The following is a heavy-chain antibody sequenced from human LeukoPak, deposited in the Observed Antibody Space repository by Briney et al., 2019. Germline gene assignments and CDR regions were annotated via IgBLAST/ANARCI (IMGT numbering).Heavy chain of an antibody. CDR1: GFTFSNYV. D-gene: IGHD5-18*01. CDR2: ISYDGRNK. V-gene: IGHV3-30*03. Sequence: HGGSPRLSCAASGFTFSNYVMHWVRQAPGKGLGWVASISYDGRNKYYADSVKGRFTISRDNSKNTLYLQMNSLRAEDTAVYYCARSSRDVDTALVLDYWGQGTLVTVSS. J-gene: IGHJ4*02. CDR3: ARSSRDVDTALVLDY.